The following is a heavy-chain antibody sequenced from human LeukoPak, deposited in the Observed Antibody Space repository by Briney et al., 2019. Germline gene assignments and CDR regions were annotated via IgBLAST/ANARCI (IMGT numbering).Heavy chain of an antibody. CDR1: GYSISSGYY. CDR2: IYHSGST. J-gene: IGHJ4*02. V-gene: IGHV4-38-2*02. Sequence: SETLSLTCTVSGYSISSGYYWGWIRQPPGKGLEWIWSIYHSGSTYYNTSLKSRVTISVDTSKNQFSLKLSSVTAADTAANYCAIRGWTVTPFDYWGQGTLVTVSS. CDR3: AIRGWTVTPFDY. D-gene: IGHD4-17*01.